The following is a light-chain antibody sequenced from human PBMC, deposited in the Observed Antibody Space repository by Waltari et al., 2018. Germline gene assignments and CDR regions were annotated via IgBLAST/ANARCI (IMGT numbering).Light chain of an antibody. CDR3: GADFGSGSNFVYVV. J-gene: IGLJ2*01. CDR1: SGYSNYK. CDR2: VGTGGIVG. Sequence: QPVLTQPPSASASLGASVTLTCTLSSGYSNYKVDWYQQRPGKGPRFVMRVGTGGIVGIKGDGIPDRFPVLGSGLIRYLTIKNIQEEDESEYHCGADFGSGSNFVYVVFGGGTKLTVL. V-gene: IGLV9-49*01.